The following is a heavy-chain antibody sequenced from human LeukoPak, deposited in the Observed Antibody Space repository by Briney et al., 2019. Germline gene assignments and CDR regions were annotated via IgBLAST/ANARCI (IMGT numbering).Heavy chain of an antibody. CDR2: ISSSGSTI. CDR3: ARGVEAVAGTFDY. CDR1: GFTFSSYE. Sequence: GGSLRLSCAASGFTFSSYEMNWVRQAPGKGLEWVSYISSSGSTIYYADSVEGRFTISRDNAKNSLYLQMNSLRAEDTAVYYCARGVEAVAGTFDYWGQGTLVTVSS. D-gene: IGHD6-19*01. J-gene: IGHJ4*02. V-gene: IGHV3-48*03.